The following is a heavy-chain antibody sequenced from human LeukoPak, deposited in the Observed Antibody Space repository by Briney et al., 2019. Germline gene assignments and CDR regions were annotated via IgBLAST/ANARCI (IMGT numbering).Heavy chain of an antibody. V-gene: IGHV3-7*01. CDR1: EFSVSNYW. CDR2: MNQDGSEK. D-gene: IGHD3-10*01. J-gene: IGHJ6*02. CDR3: AKQGVTLVRGILSYGMDV. Sequence: AGGSLRLSCAASEFSVSNYWMTWVRQAPGKALEWVANMNQDGSEKYYVDSVKGRFTISRDNAKKSLWLQMNSLRAEDTAVYYCAKQGVTLVRGILSYGMDVWGQGTSVSVSS.